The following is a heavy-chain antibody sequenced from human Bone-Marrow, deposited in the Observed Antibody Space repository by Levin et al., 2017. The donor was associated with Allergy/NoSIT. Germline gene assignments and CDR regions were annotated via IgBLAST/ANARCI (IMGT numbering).Heavy chain of an antibody. Sequence: GESLKISCQGSGYNFARYWIGWVRQMPGKGLEWMGIIYPGDSDIRYSPSFQGQVIISADKSISSASLQWSSLKASDTAIYYCARQGDYGRGTSSYFSPFEVWGQGTMVTVSS. CDR1: GYNFARYW. J-gene: IGHJ3*01. CDR2: IYPGDSDI. CDR3: ARQGDYGRGTSSYFSPFEV. D-gene: IGHD2-2*01. V-gene: IGHV5-51*01.